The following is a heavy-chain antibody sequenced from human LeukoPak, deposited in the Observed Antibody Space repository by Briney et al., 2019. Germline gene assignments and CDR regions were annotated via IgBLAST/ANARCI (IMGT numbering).Heavy chain of an antibody. J-gene: IGHJ2*01. CDR1: GFTFSSYS. V-gene: IGHV3-21*01. D-gene: IGHD3-10*01. CDR2: ISSSSSYI. Sequence: PGGSLRLSCAASGFTFSSYSMNWVRQAPGKGLEWVSSISSSSSYIYYADSVKGRFTISRDNAKNSLYLQMNSLRVEDTAVYYCARGRGWYFDLWGRGTLVTVSS. CDR3: ARGRGWYFDL.